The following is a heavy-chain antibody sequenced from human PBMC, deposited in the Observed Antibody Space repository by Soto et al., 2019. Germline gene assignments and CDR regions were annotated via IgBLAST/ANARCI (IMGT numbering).Heavy chain of an antibody. J-gene: IGHJ4*01. Sequence: EVQLLDSGGGLVQPGGSLRLSCAASGFTFSSYAMSWVRQAPGKGLEWVSAISGSGGSTYYADSVKGRFAISRDNSKKTVYLQMNRPRAEDTAVCYCVRSTWHDKNVDYWGHRTLVHASS. CDR1: GFTFSSYA. CDR2: ISGSGGST. D-gene: IGHD1-1*01. CDR3: VRSTWHDKNVDY. V-gene: IGHV3-23*01.